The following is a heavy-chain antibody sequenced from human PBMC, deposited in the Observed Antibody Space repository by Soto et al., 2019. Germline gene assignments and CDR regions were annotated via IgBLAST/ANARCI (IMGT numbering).Heavy chain of an antibody. D-gene: IGHD3-22*01. J-gene: IGHJ5*02. V-gene: IGHV3-21*01. CDR2: ISNTGAHI. CDR3: VRGNYDSSGLYLAGWFDP. Sequence: EVHLVDSGGGLVKPGGSLRLSCAASGFTFNTYSMTWVRQAPGQGLEWVSSISNTGAHIYYADSVRGRFTISRDNAKNSLYLQMNSLTAEDTAVYYCVRGNYDSSGLYLAGWFDPWGHGTLVTVSS. CDR1: GFTFNTYS.